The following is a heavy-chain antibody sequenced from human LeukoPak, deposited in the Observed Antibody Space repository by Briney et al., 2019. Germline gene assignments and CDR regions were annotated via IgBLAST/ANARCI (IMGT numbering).Heavy chain of an antibody. CDR1: GYSFTSYW. CDR2: IYPADSDT. V-gene: IGHV5-51*01. D-gene: IGHD3-10*01. Sequence: GESLKISCTGSGYSFTSYWIGWVRQMPGKGLEWMGIIYPADSDTRYSPSFQGQVTISADKSISTAYLQWSSLKASDTAMYCCARHYYGSGSLGQNDYWGQGTLVTVSS. CDR3: ARHYYGSGSLGQNDY. J-gene: IGHJ4*02.